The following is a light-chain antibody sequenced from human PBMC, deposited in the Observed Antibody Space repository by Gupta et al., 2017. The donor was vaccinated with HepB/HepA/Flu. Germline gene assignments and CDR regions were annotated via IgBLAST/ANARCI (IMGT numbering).Light chain of an antibody. Sequence: DTVLTQSPRTLPLSLGQRATISCRATQDVNNNYLYWYQQRRGQAPRLLIYGASSRATGIPDRFSGSGSGTEFTLIINRLEPEDFAMYYCQQDGNSPLTFGQGTKVEI. CDR3: QQDGNSPLT. V-gene: IGKV3-20*01. J-gene: IGKJ1*01. CDR1: QDVNNNY. CDR2: GAS.